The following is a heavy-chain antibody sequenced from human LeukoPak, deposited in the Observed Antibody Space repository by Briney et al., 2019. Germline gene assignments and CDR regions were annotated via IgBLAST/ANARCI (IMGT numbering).Heavy chain of an antibody. CDR1: GYTFTPYF. V-gene: IGHV1-2*02. D-gene: IGHD2-15*01. Sequence: ASVKVSCKTSGYTFTPYFIHWVRQAPGQGLEWMGGINPYSGDTKYAQKFQGRVTMTRDTSISAAYMELSRLMSDDTAVYYCVRYWAEPAATDDAFDIWGQGTMVVVSS. CDR3: VRYWAEPAATDDAFDI. CDR2: INPYSGDT. J-gene: IGHJ3*02.